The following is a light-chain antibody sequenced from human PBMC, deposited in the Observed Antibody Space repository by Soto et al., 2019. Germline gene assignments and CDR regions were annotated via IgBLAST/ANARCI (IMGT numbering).Light chain of an antibody. CDR3: AAWDDSLSGPV. V-gene: IGLV1-47*01. CDR1: NSNIGSNY. Sequence: QPVLTQPPSVSGTPGQRVTFSCSGGNSNIGSNYVYWYQQLPGTAPKLLIYRNNQRPSGVPDRFSGSKSGTSASPAISGLRSEDEADYYCAAWDDSLSGPVFGGGTKLTVL. CDR2: RNN. J-gene: IGLJ3*02.